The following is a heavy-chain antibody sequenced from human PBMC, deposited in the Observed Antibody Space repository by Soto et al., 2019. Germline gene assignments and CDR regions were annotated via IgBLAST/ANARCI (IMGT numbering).Heavy chain of an antibody. V-gene: IGHV1-8*01. D-gene: IGHD3-16*01. J-gene: IGHJ6*02. CDR3: ARGNPFNYAGFDV. CDR2: MNAKSGDT. CDR1: GYTFSDFD. Sequence: ASVKVSCKASGYTFSDFDINWLRQASGQGPEWMGWMNAKSGDTFFAQRFQGKFNMTWDTSLSTAYMEVGSLTSDDTAMYYCARGNPFNYAGFDVWGQGTTVTVSS.